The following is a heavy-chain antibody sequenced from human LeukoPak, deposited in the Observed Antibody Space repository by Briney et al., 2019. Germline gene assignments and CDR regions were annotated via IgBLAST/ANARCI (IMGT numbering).Heavy chain of an antibody. D-gene: IGHD1-26*01. CDR2: IHHSGST. Sequence: PSETLSLTCSVSGGSISSSNYYWGWIRQPPGKGLEWIGSIHHSGSTYYNPSLKSRVTISVDRSKNQFSLKLSSVTAADTAVYYCARARETLFDYWGQGTLVTVSS. V-gene: IGHV4-39*07. CDR1: GGSISSSNYY. CDR3: ARARETLFDY. J-gene: IGHJ4*02.